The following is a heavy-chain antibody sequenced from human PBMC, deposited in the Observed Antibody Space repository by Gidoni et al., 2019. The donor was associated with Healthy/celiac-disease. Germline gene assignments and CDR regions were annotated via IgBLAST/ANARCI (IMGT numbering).Heavy chain of an antibody. J-gene: IGHJ4*02. V-gene: IGHV4-4*07. CDR1: GGSISSYY. Sequence: QVQLQESGPGLVKPSETLSLTSTVSGGSISSYYWRWIRQPAGKGLEWIGRIYTSGSTNYNPSLKSRVTMSVDTSKNQFSLKLSSVTAADTAVYYCARDHPGHRSSSFDLFDYWGQGTLVTVSS. CDR3: ARDHPGHRSSSFDLFDY. D-gene: IGHD6-6*01. CDR2: IYTSGST.